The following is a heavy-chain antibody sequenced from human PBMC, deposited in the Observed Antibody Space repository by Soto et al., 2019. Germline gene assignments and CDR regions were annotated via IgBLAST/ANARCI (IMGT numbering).Heavy chain of an antibody. CDR1: GGTFSSYA. D-gene: IGHD5-18*01. Sequence: QVQLVQSGAEVKKPGSSVKVSCKASGGTFSSYAISWVRQAPGQGLEWLGGIIPIFGTANYAQKFQGRVTNTADESTSPAYMELSSLGSEDTAVYYWARASKRYSYAAYFDYCGQGTMVTVSS. V-gene: IGHV1-69*01. CDR3: ARASKRYSYAAYFDY. J-gene: IGHJ4*02. CDR2: IIPIFGTA.